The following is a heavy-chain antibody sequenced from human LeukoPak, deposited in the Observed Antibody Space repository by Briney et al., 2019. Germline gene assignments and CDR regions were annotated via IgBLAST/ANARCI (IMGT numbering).Heavy chain of an antibody. CDR1: GGSISSYY. V-gene: IGHV4-4*07. CDR3: ARELNYYDSSGYYGDDSFDM. Sequence: SETLPLTCTVSGGSISSYYWSWIRQPAGKGLEWIGRIYTSGSTNYNPSLKSRVTMSVDTSKNQFSLKLSSVTAADTAMYYCARELNYYDSSGYYGDDSFDMWGQGTMVTVSS. CDR2: IYTSGST. J-gene: IGHJ3*02. D-gene: IGHD3-22*01.